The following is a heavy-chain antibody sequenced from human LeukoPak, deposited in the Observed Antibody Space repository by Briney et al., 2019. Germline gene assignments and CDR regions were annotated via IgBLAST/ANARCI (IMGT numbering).Heavy chain of an antibody. V-gene: IGHV4-34*01. CDR1: DGSFSGYY. J-gene: IGHJ5*02. CDR2: INHSGST. Sequence: PSETLSLTCAVYDGSFSGYYWSWIRQPPGKGLEWIGEINHSGSTNYNPSLKSRVTISVDTSKNQFSLKLSSVTAADTAVYYCARGPLPIYGSGSYYNSNWFDPWGQGTLVTVSS. CDR3: ARGPLPIYGSGSYYNSNWFDP. D-gene: IGHD3-10*01.